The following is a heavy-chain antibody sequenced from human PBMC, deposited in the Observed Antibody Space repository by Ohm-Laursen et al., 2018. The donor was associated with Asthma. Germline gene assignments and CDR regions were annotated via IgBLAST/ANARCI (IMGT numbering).Heavy chain of an antibody. V-gene: IGHV4-59*01. Sequence: SETLSFTCTVSGGSISVFNWSWIRQPPGKGLEWIGYVFDSGSTHYNPSLKSRVTMSLDMSKNQFSLKLSSVTAADTAVYYCARVRFYETGAYFETFDPWGQGTLVTVSS. J-gene: IGHJ5*02. CDR3: ARVRFYETGAYFETFDP. D-gene: IGHD3-22*01. CDR2: VFDSGST. CDR1: GGSISVFN.